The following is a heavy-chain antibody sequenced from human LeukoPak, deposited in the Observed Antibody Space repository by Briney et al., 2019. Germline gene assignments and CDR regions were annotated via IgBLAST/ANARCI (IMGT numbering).Heavy chain of an antibody. J-gene: IGHJ4*02. V-gene: IGHV3-30*04. CDR2: ISYDGSNK. Sequence: GGSLRLSCAASGFTFSSYAMHWVRQAPGKGLEWVAVISYDGSNKYYADSVKGRFTISRDNSKNTLYLQMNSLRAEDTAMYYCATRYGSGSDYWGQGTLVTVSS. CDR3: ATRYGSGSDY. CDR1: GFTFSSYA. D-gene: IGHD3-10*01.